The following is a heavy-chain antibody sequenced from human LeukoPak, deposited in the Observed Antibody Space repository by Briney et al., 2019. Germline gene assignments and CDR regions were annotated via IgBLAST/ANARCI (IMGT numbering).Heavy chain of an antibody. J-gene: IGHJ3*02. V-gene: IGHV4-61*08. D-gene: IGHD3-22*01. Sequence: SETLSLTCAVSGGSISSGGYSWSWIRQPPGKGLEWIGYIYYSGSTNYNPSLKSRVTISVDTSKNQFSLKLSSVTAADTAVYYCARDSYYYDSSGYYYDAFDIWGQGTMVTVSS. CDR3: ARDSYYYDSSGYYYDAFDI. CDR2: IYYSGST. CDR1: GGSISSGGYS.